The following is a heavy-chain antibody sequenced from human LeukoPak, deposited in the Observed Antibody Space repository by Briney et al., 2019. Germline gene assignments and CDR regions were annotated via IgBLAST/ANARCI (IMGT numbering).Heavy chain of an antibody. V-gene: IGHV3-21*01. Sequence: GGSLRLSCAASGFTFSSYSMNWVRQAPGKGLEWVSSISSSSSYIYYADSVKGRFTISRDNAKNSLYLQMNSLRAEDTAVYYCARDLPAVTTGRDFEYWGQGTLVTVSS. J-gene: IGHJ4*02. CDR1: GFTFSSYS. D-gene: IGHD4-17*01. CDR2: ISSSSSYI. CDR3: ARDLPAVTTGRDFEY.